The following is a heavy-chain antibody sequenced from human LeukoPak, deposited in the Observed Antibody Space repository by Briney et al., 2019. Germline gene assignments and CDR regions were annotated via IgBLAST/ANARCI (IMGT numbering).Heavy chain of an antibody. J-gene: IGHJ4*02. CDR2: ISYDGSNK. V-gene: IGHV3-30*18. CDR3: AKSSDYDFWSGYFFGGENYFDY. CDR1: GFTFSSYG. D-gene: IGHD3-3*01. Sequence: GGSLRLSCAASGFTFSSYGMHWVRQAPGKGLEWVAVISYDGSNKYYADSVKGRFTISRDNSKNTLYLQMNSLRAEDTAVYYCAKSSDYDFWSGYFFGGENYFDYWGQGTLVTVSS.